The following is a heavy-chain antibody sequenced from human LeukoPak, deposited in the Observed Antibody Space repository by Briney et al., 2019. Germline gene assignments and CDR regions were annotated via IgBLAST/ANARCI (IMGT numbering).Heavy chain of an antibody. J-gene: IGHJ4*02. CDR2: ISDSDSYT. D-gene: IGHD1-26*01. CDR3: ARLRKWGFDY. V-gene: IGHV3-11*03. Sequence: GGSLRLSCAASGFTFSDYYMNWIRQAPGKGPEWVSYISDSDSYTNYADSVKGRFTISRENAKNSLYLQMNSLRAEDTAVYYCARLRKWGFDYWSQGTLVTVSS. CDR1: GFTFSDYY.